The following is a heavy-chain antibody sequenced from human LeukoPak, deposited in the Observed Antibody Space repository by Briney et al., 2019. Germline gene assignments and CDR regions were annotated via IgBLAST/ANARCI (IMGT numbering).Heavy chain of an antibody. D-gene: IGHD5-18*01. CDR2: ISGSSSTI. V-gene: IGHV3-48*04. CDR1: GFTFSSYS. CDR3: ARDGGYSYGRIIDY. Sequence: GGSLRLSCAASGFTFSSYSMNWVRQAPGKGLEWISYISGSSSTIYYADSMKGRFTISRDNGKNSLYLQMNSLRAEDTAVYCCARDGGYSYGRIIDYWGQGTLVTVSS. J-gene: IGHJ4*02.